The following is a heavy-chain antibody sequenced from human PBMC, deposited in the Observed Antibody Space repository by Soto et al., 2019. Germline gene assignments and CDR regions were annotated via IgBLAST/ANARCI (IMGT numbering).Heavy chain of an antibody. D-gene: IGHD3-22*01. J-gene: IGHJ4*02. V-gene: IGHV3-30-3*01. CDR2: ISYDGSNK. CDR1: GFTFSSFA. CDR3: ARAYDSSMNYFDY. Sequence: VQLVESGGGVVQPGRSLRLSCAASGFTFSSFAIHWVRQAPGKGLEWVSRISYDGSNKYYADSVKGRFTISRDNSKNTLYLQKNGLRAEDTAVYYCARAYDSSMNYFDYWGQGTLVTVSS.